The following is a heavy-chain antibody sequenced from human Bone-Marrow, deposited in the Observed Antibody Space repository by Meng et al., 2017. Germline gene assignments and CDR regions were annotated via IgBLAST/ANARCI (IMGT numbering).Heavy chain of an antibody. D-gene: IGHD6-13*01. V-gene: IGHV4-59*01. CDR2: IYYSGST. Sequence: SETLSLTCTVSGGSISSYYWSWIRQPPGKGREWIGYIYYSGSTNYNPSLKSRVTISVDTSKNQFSLKLSSVTAADTAVYYCARDIGYSSSSPTVYYGMDVWGQGTTVTVSS. CDR1: GGSISSYY. J-gene: IGHJ6*02. CDR3: ARDIGYSSSSPTVYYGMDV.